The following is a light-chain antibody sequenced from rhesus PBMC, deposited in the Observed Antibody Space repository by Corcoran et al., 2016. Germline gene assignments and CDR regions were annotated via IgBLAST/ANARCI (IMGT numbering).Light chain of an antibody. CDR2: DTS. CDR3: PQHNSYPRT. Sequence: DIQMTQSPSSLSASVGDTVTITCQASQDISKYLAWYQQRPGKAPKLLIYDTSTLQSGVPSRFSVSGTGTEFTLTISSLQPEDFATYYCPQHNSYPRTFGQGTKVEIK. V-gene: IGKV1-25*01. J-gene: IGKJ1*01. CDR1: QDISKY.